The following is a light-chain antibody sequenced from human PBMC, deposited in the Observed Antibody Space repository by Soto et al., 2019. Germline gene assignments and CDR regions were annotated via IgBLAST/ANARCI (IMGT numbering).Light chain of an antibody. V-gene: IGKV1-39*01. CDR2: AAS. CDR1: QSITNY. J-gene: IGKJ5*01. Sequence: NHMSHSPASLSSPKGDRVSITCRASQSITNYLNWYQQKSGETPKLLIFAASTLQSGVPSRFSGSGSETDFTLTISNLQPEDVATYYCQQSYTIPLTFGQGTRLEIK. CDR3: QQSYTIPLT.